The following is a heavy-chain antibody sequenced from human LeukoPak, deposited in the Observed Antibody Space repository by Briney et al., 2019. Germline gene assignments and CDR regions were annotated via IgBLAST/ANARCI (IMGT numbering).Heavy chain of an antibody. J-gene: IGHJ5*02. CDR3: ARVIVETGANYFDP. V-gene: IGHV1-18*04. Sequence: ALVKVSCKSSGYTFTSYGITWVRQAPGRGLEWMGWISPYNGNTNYAQKLQGRVTMTTDTSTSTAYVELRSLRSDDTAVYYCARVIVETGANYFDPWGQGTLVTVSS. CDR2: ISPYNGNT. D-gene: IGHD3-22*01. CDR1: GYTFTSYG.